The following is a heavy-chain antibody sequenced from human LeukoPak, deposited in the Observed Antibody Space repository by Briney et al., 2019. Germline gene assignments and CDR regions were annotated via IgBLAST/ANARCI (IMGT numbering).Heavy chain of an antibody. D-gene: IGHD3-10*01. V-gene: IGHV3-33*01. J-gene: IGHJ6*04. Sequence: VVFRRFSCETCGCAFRGYGMHWVGRAPGKKLEWVAVIWYDGSNKYYAGSVKGRFTISRDNSKNTLYLQMNSLRAEDTAVYYCARGAVTMVRGVIKGAYGMDVWGKGTTVTVSS. CDR1: GCAFRGYG. CDR2: IWYDGSNK. CDR3: ARGAVTMVRGVIKGAYGMDV.